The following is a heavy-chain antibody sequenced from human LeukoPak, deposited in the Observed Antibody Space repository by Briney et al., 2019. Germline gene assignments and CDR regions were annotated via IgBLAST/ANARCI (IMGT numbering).Heavy chain of an antibody. V-gene: IGHV4-4*07. CDR2: IYTSGST. J-gene: IGHJ4*02. CDR3: AGNYDILTGVDY. D-gene: IGHD3-9*01. CDR1: GGSVSSYY. Sequence: SETLSLTCTVSGGSVSSYYWSWIRQPAGKGLEWIGRIYTSGSTNYNPSLKSRVTMSVDTSKNQFSLKLSSVTAADTAVYYCAGNYDILTGVDYWGQGTLVTVSS.